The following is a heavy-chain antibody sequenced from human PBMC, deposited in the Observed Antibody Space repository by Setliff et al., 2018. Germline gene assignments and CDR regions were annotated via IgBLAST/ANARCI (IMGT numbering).Heavy chain of an antibody. CDR1: GFTFSNSW. Sequence: GGSLRLSCAASGFTFSNSWMSWVHQAPGKGLEWVANIKQDGSEKYYVDSVKGRFTISRDNAKNSLYLQMSSLRAEDTAVYYCARETLPYYFDYWGQGTLVTVSS. J-gene: IGHJ4*02. CDR3: ARETLPYYFDY. V-gene: IGHV3-7*01. CDR2: IKQDGSEK.